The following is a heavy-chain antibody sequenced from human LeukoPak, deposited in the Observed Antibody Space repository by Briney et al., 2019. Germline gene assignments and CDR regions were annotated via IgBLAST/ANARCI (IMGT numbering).Heavy chain of an antibody. J-gene: IGHJ4*02. D-gene: IGHD1-26*01. V-gene: IGHV4-39*07. CDR3: ARAGLRGSYYYFDY. Sequence: SETLSLTCTVPGGSISSSSYYWGWIRQPPGKGLEWIGSIYYSGNTYYNPSLKSRLTISVDTSKDQFSLRLSSVTAADTAVYYCARAGLRGSYYYFDYWGQGTLVTVSS. CDR1: GGSISSSSYY. CDR2: IYYSGNT.